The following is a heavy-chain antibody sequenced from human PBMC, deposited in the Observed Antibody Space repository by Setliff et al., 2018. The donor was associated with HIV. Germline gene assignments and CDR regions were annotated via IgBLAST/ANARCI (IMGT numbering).Heavy chain of an antibody. Sequence: PSATLSLTCTVSGGSISSGRYYLTWSRQPAGKGLEWIGRIYTSGSTNYNPSLKSRVTISVATSNNQFSLKLSSVTAADTAVYYCAVLTHYYGSGSSGPTYYYDYMDVWGKGTTVTVSS. CDR1: GGSISSGRYY. V-gene: IGHV4-61*02. D-gene: IGHD3-10*01. J-gene: IGHJ6*03. CDR3: AVLTHYYGSGSSGPTYYYDYMDV. CDR2: IYTSGST.